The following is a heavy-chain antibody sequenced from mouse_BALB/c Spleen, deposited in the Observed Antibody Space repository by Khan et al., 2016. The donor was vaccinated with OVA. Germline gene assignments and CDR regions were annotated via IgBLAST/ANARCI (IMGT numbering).Heavy chain of an antibody. CDR1: GFSLTTYG. CDR3: ATPPYYHCNIMDY. V-gene: IGHV2-6-1*01. J-gene: IGHJ4*01. D-gene: IGHD2-4*01. CDR2: IWSDGTT. Sequence: QVQLKESGPGLAAPSQSLSITCTISGFSLTTYGVHWVRQPPGKGLEWLVVIWSDGTTNYNSALKSRLTITKDNSQRKVFLKINSLQTYEKAIFYCATPPYYHCNIMDYWGQGTSVTVSS.